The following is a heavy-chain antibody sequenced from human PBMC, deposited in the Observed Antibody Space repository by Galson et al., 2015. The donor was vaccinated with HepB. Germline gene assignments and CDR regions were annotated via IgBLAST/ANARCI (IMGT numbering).Heavy chain of an antibody. J-gene: IGHJ4*02. CDR2: IGGSGGST. CDR3: AKDHSLYGSGSYLVFDY. CDR1: GFTFSIYA. Sequence: SLRLSCAASGFTFSIYAMGWVRQAPGKGLEWVSGIGGSGGSTQYADSVKGRFSISRDKSKNTLYLQMNSLRAEDTAVYYCAKDHSLYGSGSYLVFDYWGQGTLVTVSS. D-gene: IGHD3-10*01. V-gene: IGHV3-23*01.